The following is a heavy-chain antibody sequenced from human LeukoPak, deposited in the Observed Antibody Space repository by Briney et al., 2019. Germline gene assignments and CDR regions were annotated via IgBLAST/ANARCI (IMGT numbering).Heavy chain of an antibody. J-gene: IGHJ5*02. Sequence: PGGSLRLSCAASGFTVSSNYMSWVRQAPGKGLEWVSVIYSGGSTFYADSVKGRFTISRDNSKNTLYLQMNSLRAEDTAVYYCARNGPEYSSRVNWFDPWGQGTLVTVSS. CDR2: IYSGGST. CDR1: GFTVSSNY. V-gene: IGHV3-53*01. CDR3: ARNGPEYSSRVNWFDP. D-gene: IGHD6-6*01.